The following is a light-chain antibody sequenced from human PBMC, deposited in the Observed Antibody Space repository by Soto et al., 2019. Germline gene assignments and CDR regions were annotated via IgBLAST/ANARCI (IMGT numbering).Light chain of an antibody. Sequence: QSALTQPPSASGTPGQRVIISCSGSSSNIGSNIVHWYQQLPGTAPKLLIYSNNQRPSGVPDRFSGSKSGTSASLAISGLQSDDEADYYCAAWNDGLNAYVFGTGTKVTVL. CDR1: SSNIGSNI. CDR2: SNN. J-gene: IGLJ1*01. CDR3: AAWNDGLNAYV. V-gene: IGLV1-44*01.